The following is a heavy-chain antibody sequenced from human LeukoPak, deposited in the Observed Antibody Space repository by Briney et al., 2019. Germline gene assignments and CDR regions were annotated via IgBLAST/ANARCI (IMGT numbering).Heavy chain of an antibody. CDR2: IIPIFGTA. D-gene: IGHD1/OR15-1a*01. V-gene: IGHV1-69*01. J-gene: IGHJ4*02. CDR1: GGTFSSYA. Sequence: SVKVSCKASGGTFSSYAISWVRQAPGHGLEWMGGIIPIFGTANYAQKFQGRVTITADESTSTAYMELSSLRSEDTAVYYCAGTKEQTFDYWGQGTLVTVSS. CDR3: AGTKEQTFDY.